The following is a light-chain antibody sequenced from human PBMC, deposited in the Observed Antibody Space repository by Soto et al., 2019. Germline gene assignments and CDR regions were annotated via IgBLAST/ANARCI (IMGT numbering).Light chain of an antibody. CDR2: GAS. CDR3: QQYGSASPWT. CDR1: LSVSTDF. Sequence: IVLPQSQRILSLSPGARATLSCRASLSVSTDFLAGYQQKPGQASRLLIYGASTRATDVPDRFSGSGSGADFTLSISRLEPEDFAVYYCQQYGSASPWTFGQGTKV. J-gene: IGKJ1*01. V-gene: IGKV3-20*01.